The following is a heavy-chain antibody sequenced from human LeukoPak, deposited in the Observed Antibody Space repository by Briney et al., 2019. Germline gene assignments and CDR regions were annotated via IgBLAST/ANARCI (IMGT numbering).Heavy chain of an antibody. CDR1: GFTFSNYW. D-gene: IGHD2-15*01. CDR2: IKQDGSEK. V-gene: IGHV3-7*01. Sequence: GGSLRLSCAASGFTFSNYWMSWVRQAPGKGLEWVANIKQDGSEKFYVDSVKGRFTISRDSAKNSLYLQMNSLRAEDTAVYYCARRYCSGGSCYSTFDYWGQGTLVTVSS. J-gene: IGHJ4*02. CDR3: ARRYCSGGSCYSTFDY.